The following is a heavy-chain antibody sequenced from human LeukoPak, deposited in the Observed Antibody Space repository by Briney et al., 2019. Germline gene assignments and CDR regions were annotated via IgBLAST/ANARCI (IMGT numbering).Heavy chain of an antibody. CDR1: GFTFSSYG. J-gene: IGHJ4*02. CDR2: IRYDGSNK. V-gene: IGHV3-30*02. Sequence: GGSLRLSCAASGFTFSSYGMHWVRQAPGKGLGWVAFIRYDGSNKYYADSVKGRFTISRDNSKNTLYLQMNSLRAEDTAEYYCAKDEFPSIPYYFDYWGQGTLVTVSS. D-gene: IGHD3-10*01. CDR3: AKDEFPSIPYYFDY.